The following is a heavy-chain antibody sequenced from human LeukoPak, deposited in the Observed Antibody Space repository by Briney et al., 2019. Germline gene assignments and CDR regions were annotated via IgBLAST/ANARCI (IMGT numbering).Heavy chain of an antibody. CDR2: IYYSGST. Sequence: SETPSLTCTVSGGSISSYYWSWIRQPPGKGLEWIGYIYYSGSTNYYPSLKSRVTISVDTSKNQFSLKLSSVTAADTAVYYCAGREVVTAIRDAFDIWGQGTMVTVSS. V-gene: IGHV4-59*01. CDR3: AGREVVTAIRDAFDI. D-gene: IGHD2-21*02. J-gene: IGHJ3*02. CDR1: GGSISSYY.